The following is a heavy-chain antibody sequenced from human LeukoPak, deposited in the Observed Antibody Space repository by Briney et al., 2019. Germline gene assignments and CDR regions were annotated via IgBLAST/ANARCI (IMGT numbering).Heavy chain of an antibody. V-gene: IGHV3-11*01. CDR3: ARDGYGYGTYYYYCMDV. D-gene: IGHD5-18*01. Sequence: GGSLRLSCAASGFTFSDYYMSWIRQAPGQGLEWVSYISSSGSTIYYADSVKGRFTISRDNAKNSLYLQMNSLRAEDAAVYYCARDGYGYGTYYYYCMDVWGQGTTVTVSS. CDR2: ISSSGSTI. J-gene: IGHJ6*02. CDR1: GFTFSDYY.